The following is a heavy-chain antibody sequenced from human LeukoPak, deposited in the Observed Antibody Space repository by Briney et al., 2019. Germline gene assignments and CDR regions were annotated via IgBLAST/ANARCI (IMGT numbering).Heavy chain of an antibody. Sequence: SETLFLTCTFPGGSISSYYWSWIRQPPGKGLERIGHFYYSGSTNYNPSLKSRVTISVDTSKNQSSLKLSSVTAADTAVYYCARFGGGGYNSAEYYFDYWGQGTLVTVSS. D-gene: IGHD5-24*01. V-gene: IGHV4-59*13. CDR3: ARFGGGGYNSAEYYFDY. J-gene: IGHJ4*02. CDR1: GGSISSYY. CDR2: FYYSGST.